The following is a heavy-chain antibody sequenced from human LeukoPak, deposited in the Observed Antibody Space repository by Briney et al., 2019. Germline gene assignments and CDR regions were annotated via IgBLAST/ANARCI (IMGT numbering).Heavy chain of an antibody. CDR3: ARRAHVVPAAKFDYYYYMDV. Sequence: ASVKVSCKASGYTFTSYAMNWVRQVPGQGLEWMGWINTNTGNPTYAQGLTGRFVFSLDTSVSTAYLQISSLKAEDTAVYYCARRAHVVPAAKFDYYYYMDVWGKGTTVTVSS. CDR1: GYTFTSYA. J-gene: IGHJ6*03. V-gene: IGHV7-4-1*02. CDR2: INTNTGNP. D-gene: IGHD2-2*01.